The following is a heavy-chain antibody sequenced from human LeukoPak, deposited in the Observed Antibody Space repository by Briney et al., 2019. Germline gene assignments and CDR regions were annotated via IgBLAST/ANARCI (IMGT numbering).Heavy chain of an antibody. Sequence: SETLSLTCGVSGASISSGGYSWSWIRQPPGRGLECIGFIYHTGSAYYNPSLKSRVTISVDTSKNQFSLKLSSVTAADTAVYYCARDKYSSSSFDYWGQGTLVTVSS. CDR1: GASISSGGYS. CDR3: ARDKYSSSSFDY. V-gene: IGHV4-30-2*01. CDR2: IYHTGSA. J-gene: IGHJ4*02. D-gene: IGHD6-6*01.